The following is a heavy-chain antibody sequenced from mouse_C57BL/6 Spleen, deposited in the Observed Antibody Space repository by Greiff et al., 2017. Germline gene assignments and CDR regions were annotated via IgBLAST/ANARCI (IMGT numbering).Heavy chain of an antibody. V-gene: IGHV1-61*01. Sequence: QFQLQQPAAELVRPGSSMKLSCKASGYTFTSYWTDWVKQRPGQGLEWIGNIYPSDSETHYNQKFKDKATLTVDKSSSTAYMQLSSLTSEDAEDNYGARRRRIQEMDDWGQGTSVTDSS. CDR2: IYPSDSET. CDR1: GYTFTSYW. J-gene: IGHJ4*01. CDR3: ARRRRIQEMDD.